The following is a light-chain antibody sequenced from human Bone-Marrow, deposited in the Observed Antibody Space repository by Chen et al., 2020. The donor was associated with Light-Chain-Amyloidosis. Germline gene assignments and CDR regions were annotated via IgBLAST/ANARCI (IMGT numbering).Light chain of an antibody. CDR1: QTILHRYNNKNC. J-gene: IGKJ1*01. CDR2: WAS. Sequence: DLFLTQSPDSLAVSLADRATINCRSSQTILHRYNNKNCLAWYQQKAGQSPKLLFSWASTRASGVPGRFSASGSGTDFTLTISSLQAEDVALYFCHQYYSTPWTFGQGTKVEIK. CDR3: HQYYSTPWT. V-gene: IGKV4-1*01.